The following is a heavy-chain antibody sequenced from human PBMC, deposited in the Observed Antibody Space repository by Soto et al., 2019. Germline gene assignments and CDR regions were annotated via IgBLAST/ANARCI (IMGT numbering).Heavy chain of an antibody. V-gene: IGHV4-4*02. CDR1: GGSISSSNW. Sequence: SETLSLTCAVSGGSISSSNWWSWVRQPPGKGLEWIGEIYHSGSTNYNPSLKSRVTISVDKSKNQFSLKLSSVTAADTAVYYCARDPGRGYYSDSSGYALGGWFDPWGQGTLVTVSS. CDR3: ARDPGRGYYSDSSGYALGGWFDP. J-gene: IGHJ5*02. D-gene: IGHD3-22*01. CDR2: IYHSGST.